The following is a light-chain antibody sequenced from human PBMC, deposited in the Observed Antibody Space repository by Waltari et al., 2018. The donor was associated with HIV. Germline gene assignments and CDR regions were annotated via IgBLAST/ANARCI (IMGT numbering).Light chain of an antibody. CDR2: KAS. CDR1: QTINSW. V-gene: IGKV1-5*03. CDR3: QQYNGYST. Sequence: DIQMTQSPSTLSASVGDRVTITCRASQTINSWLAWYQQNPGKAPKLLIYKASILESGVPSRFSGSESGTEFTRTISSLQPDDFATYFCQQYNGYSTFGQGTKLEMK. J-gene: IGKJ2*01.